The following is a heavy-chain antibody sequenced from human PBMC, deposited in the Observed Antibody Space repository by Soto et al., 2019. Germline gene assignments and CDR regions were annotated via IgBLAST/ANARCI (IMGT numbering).Heavy chain of an antibody. Sequence: QVQLVQSGAEVKKPGASVKVSCKASGYTFTSYDINWVRQATGQGLERMGWMNPNSGNTGYAQKFRGRVTMTRNTSISTAYMELSSLRSEDTAVYYCAREKSSGNYNDYWGQGTLVTVSS. V-gene: IGHV1-8*01. CDR1: GYTFTSYD. CDR2: MNPNSGNT. CDR3: AREKSSGNYNDY. D-gene: IGHD3-22*01. J-gene: IGHJ4*02.